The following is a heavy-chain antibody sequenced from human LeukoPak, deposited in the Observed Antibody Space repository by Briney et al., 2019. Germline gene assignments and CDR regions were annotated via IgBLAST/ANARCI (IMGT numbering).Heavy chain of an antibody. CDR1: GFTFSNYW. V-gene: IGHV3-74*03. Sequence: GGSLRLSCAASGFTFSNYWMQWVRQAPGKGLVWVSRINSDGSITTYADSVKGRFTVSRDNAKNTLFLQMNSLRDEDTAVYYCARGGYCSGGSCYRGFNSWGQGTLVTVSS. J-gene: IGHJ4*02. CDR2: INSDGSIT. CDR3: ARGGYCSGGSCYRGFNS. D-gene: IGHD2-15*01.